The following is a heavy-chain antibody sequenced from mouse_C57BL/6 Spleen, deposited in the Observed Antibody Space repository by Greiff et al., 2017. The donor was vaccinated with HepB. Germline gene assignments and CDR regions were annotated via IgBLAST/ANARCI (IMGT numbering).Heavy chain of an antibody. J-gene: IGHJ1*03. D-gene: IGHD2-3*01. V-gene: IGHV1-74*01. CDR1: GYTFTSYW. CDR3: AIYYDGYWYVDG. Sequence: QVQLQQPGADLVKPGASVKVSCKASGYTFTSYWMHWVKQRPGQGLEWIGRIHPSDRDTNYNQKFKGKGTLTVEKSSSTAYMQLSSLTSEDSAVLYCAIYYDGYWYVDGWGTVTTVTVSS. CDR2: IHPSDRDT.